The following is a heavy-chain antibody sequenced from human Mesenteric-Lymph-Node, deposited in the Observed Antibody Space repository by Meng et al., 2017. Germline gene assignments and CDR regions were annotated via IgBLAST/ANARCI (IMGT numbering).Heavy chain of an antibody. CDR2: INPSSGGV. Sequence: ASVKVSCKASGYSFTNYYIHWVRQAPGQGLEWMGIINPSSGGVSYAQKFQGRITMTRDTSTSTVSMELSSLRSEDTAVYYCARGRQQGLFIGWWAFDIWGQGTMVTV. CDR1: GYSFTNYY. CDR3: ARGRQQGLFIGWWAFDI. J-gene: IGHJ3*02. D-gene: IGHD6-19*01. V-gene: IGHV1-46*01.